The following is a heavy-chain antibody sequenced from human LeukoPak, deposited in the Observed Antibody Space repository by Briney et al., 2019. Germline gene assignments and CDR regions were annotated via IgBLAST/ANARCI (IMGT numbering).Heavy chain of an antibody. CDR2: IYHSGST. J-gene: IGHJ5*02. Sequence: PSETLSLTCAVSGGSISSGGYSWSWIRQPPGKGPEWIGYIYHSGSTFYNPSLKSRVTISVDRSKNQFSLKLSSVTAADTAVYYCARNYYGSGSYWGGHNWFDPWGQGTLVTVSS. CDR3: ARNYYGSGSYWGGHNWFDP. CDR1: GGSISSGGYS. V-gene: IGHV4-30-2*01. D-gene: IGHD3-10*01.